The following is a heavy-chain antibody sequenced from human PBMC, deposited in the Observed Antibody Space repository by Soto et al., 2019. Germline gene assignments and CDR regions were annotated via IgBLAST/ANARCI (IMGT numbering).Heavy chain of an antibody. J-gene: IGHJ5*02. D-gene: IGHD2-8*01. Sequence: ASVKVSCKASGYTFTSYDISWVRQAPGQGLEWMGWSSGHNGKTNYAQKFHGRVTMTIDTSTTTAFLELRSLRSDDSAVYYCARDHSDIVLMGWFDPWGQGTLVTVSS. V-gene: IGHV1-18*04. CDR3: ARDHSDIVLMGWFDP. CDR1: GYTFTSYD. CDR2: SSGHNGKT.